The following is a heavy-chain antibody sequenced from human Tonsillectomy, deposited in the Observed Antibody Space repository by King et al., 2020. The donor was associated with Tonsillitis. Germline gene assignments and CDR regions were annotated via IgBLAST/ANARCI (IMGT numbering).Heavy chain of an antibody. CDR2: IYHRGST. CDR1: GGSTSSSNW. Sequence: QLQESGPGLVKPSGTLSLTCAVSGGSTSSSNWWSWVRQPPGKGLEWIGEIYHRGSTNYNPSLKSRVTISVDKSKNQFSLKLSSVTAADTAVYYCARDQNVRGYSYGGWFDPWGQGTLVTVSS. V-gene: IGHV4-4*02. D-gene: IGHD5-18*01. CDR3: ARDQNVRGYSYGGWFDP. J-gene: IGHJ5*02.